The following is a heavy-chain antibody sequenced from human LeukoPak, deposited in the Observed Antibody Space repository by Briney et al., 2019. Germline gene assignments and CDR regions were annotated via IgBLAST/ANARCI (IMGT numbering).Heavy chain of an antibody. D-gene: IGHD2-2*01. V-gene: IGHV3-53*01. CDR1: GFTVSSNY. Sequence: PGGSLRLSCAASGFTVSSNYMSWVRQAPGKGLEWVSVIYSGGSTYYADSVKGRFTISRDNSKNTLYLQMNSLRAEDTAVYYCASQYCSSTSCSKGRDYYYYMDVWGKGTTVTVSS. CDR3: ASQYCSSTSCSKGRDYYYYMDV. CDR2: IYSGGST. J-gene: IGHJ6*03.